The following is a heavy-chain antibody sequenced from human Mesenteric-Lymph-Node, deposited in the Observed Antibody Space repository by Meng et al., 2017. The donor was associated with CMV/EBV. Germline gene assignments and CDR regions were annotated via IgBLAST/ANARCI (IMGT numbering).Heavy chain of an antibody. D-gene: IGHD2-2*01. CDR3: ARGPKFIVVVPAAMTFDY. Sequence: RQAPGQGLEWMGRLVPMLDITSYEQKFQGVPSYAQKFQGRVTMTTDTSTSTAYMELRSLRSDDTAVYYCARGPKFIVVVPAAMTFDYWGQGTLVTVSS. CDR2: LVPMLDIT. J-gene: IGHJ4*02. V-gene: IGHV1-69*04.